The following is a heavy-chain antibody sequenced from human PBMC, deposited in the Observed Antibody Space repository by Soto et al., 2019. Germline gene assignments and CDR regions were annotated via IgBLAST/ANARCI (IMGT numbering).Heavy chain of an antibody. CDR3: AKDVGSYYYDTSAYLYDY. CDR1: GFIFEDFA. CDR2: ISWNSATL. D-gene: IGHD3-22*01. Sequence: SLKISCVGSGFIFEDFAMNWVRQVPGKGLEWVSGISWNSATLAYADSVKGRFIVSRDNAKNILYLQMNSLRPEDAALYYCAKDVGSYYYDTSAYLYDYWGQGTLVTVSS. V-gene: IGHV3-9*01. J-gene: IGHJ4*02.